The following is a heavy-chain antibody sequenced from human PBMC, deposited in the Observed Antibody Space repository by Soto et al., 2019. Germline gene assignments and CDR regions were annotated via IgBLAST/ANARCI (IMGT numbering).Heavy chain of an antibody. J-gene: IGHJ4*02. CDR3: ARDRQIRGSSGYYYFGGGVI. V-gene: IGHV4-34*01. CDR2: INHSGST. Sequence: SETLSLTCAVYGGSFSGYYWSWIRQPPGKGLEWIGEINHSGSTNYNPSLKSRVTISVDTSKNQCSLKLSSVTAADTAVYYCARDRQIRGSSGYYYFGGGVIWGQGTLVTVS. CDR1: GGSFSGYY. D-gene: IGHD3-22*01.